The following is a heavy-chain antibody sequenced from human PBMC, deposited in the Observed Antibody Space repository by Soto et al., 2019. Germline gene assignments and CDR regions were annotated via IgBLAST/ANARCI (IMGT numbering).Heavy chain of an antibody. J-gene: IGHJ5*02. CDR1: GFTFSSYE. D-gene: IGHD2-2*01. CDR2: IRSSGSTI. CDR3: ARAAFERYCSSTSCYRGSNWFDT. V-gene: IGHV3-48*03. Sequence: GGSLRLSCAASGFTFSSYEMNWVRQAPGKGLEWGSYIRSSGSTIYYADSVKVRFAISRDNAKNSLYLQMNSVRAEDTAGYYCARAAFERYCSSTSCYRGSNWFDTWGQGTLVTVSS.